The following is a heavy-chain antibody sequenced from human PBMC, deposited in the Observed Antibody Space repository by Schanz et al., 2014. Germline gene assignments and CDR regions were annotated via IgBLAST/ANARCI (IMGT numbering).Heavy chain of an antibody. CDR3: ARDGGSSGSYSPSDY. D-gene: IGHD1-26*01. CDR1: GGTFSSYA. CDR2: IIPILGME. J-gene: IGHJ4*02. V-gene: IGHV1-69*04. Sequence: QVQLVQSGAEVKKPGSSVKVSCKASGGTFSSYAFSWVRQAPGQGLEWMGKIIPILGMENYAQKFQGRVTITADISTSTAYMDLSSLRSDDTAVYYCARDGGSSGSYSPSDYWGQGTLVTVSS.